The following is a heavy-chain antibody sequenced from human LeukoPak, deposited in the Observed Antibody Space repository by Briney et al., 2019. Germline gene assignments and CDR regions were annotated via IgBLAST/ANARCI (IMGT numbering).Heavy chain of an antibody. CDR2: ISFDGGNK. Sequence: GGSLRLSCAASGFSLSSYAMHWVRQAPGKGLEWVALISFDGGNKYYADSVKGRFTISRDNSKSTLFLQMNSLGAEDTGVYYCARVRVRGVIIAYYYYSMDVWGQGTTVTVSS. J-gene: IGHJ6*02. CDR3: ARVRVRGVIIAYYYYSMDV. D-gene: IGHD3-10*01. CDR1: GFSLSSYA. V-gene: IGHV3-30*04.